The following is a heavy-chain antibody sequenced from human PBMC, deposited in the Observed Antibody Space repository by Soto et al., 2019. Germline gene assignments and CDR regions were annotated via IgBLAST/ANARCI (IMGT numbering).Heavy chain of an antibody. D-gene: IGHD6-6*01. V-gene: IGHV3-30*18. CDR1: GFTFSSYG. J-gene: IGHJ4*02. CDR3: AKDDPDYSSSSDY. Sequence: QVQLVESGGGVVQPGRSLRISCAASGFTFSSYGMHWVRQAPGKGLEWVAVISYDGSNKYYADSVKGRFTISRDNSKNTLYLQMNSLRAEDTAVYYCAKDDPDYSSSSDYWGQGTLVTVSS. CDR2: ISYDGSNK.